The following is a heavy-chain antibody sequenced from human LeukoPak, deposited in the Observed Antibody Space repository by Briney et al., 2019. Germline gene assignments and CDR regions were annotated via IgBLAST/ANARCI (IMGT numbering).Heavy chain of an antibody. CDR1: GFTVSSNY. V-gene: IGHV3-53*01. Sequence: GGSLRLSCAPSGFTVSSNYMGWARQAPGKWLEWDSVIYSGGFTSYADSVKGRFTISRDSSKNTLYLQMNSLRAEDTAVYYCYGIRLGDGFDIWGQRTMVIVSS. J-gene: IGHJ3*02. CDR3: YGIRLGDGFDI. D-gene: IGHD3-16*01. CDR2: IYSGGFT.